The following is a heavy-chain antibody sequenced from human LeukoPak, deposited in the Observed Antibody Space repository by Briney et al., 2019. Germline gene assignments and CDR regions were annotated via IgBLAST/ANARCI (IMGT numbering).Heavy chain of an antibody. V-gene: IGHV3-15*01. J-gene: IGHJ4*02. D-gene: IGHD3-3*01. CDR2: IRSKGEGGTT. CDR1: GFTFSNAW. Sequence: GGSLRLSCAASGFTFSNAWMSWARQAPGKGLELIGRIRSKGEGGTTDYAVPVKGRFTISRDDSKNTLYLQINSLKTEDTAVYYCTTGGILGIDYWGQGTQVTVSS. CDR3: TTGGILGIDY.